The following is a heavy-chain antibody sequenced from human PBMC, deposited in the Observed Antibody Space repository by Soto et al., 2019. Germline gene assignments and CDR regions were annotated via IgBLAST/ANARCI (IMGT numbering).Heavy chain of an antibody. CDR1: GYTFTSYY. CDR3: ARDDVVVVPAATRLDAFDI. D-gene: IGHD2-2*01. V-gene: IGHV1-46*03. J-gene: IGHJ3*02. CDR2: INPSGGST. Sequence: GASVKVSCKASGYTFTSYYMHWVRQAPGQGLEWMGIINPSGGSTSYAQKFQGRVTMTRDTSTSTVYMELSSLRSEDTAVYYCARDDVVVVPAATRLDAFDIWGQGTMVTVSS.